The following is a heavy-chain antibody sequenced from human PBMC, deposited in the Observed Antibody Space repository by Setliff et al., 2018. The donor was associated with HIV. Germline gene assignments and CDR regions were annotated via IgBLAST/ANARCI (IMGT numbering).Heavy chain of an antibody. CDR1: GFTFSYYG. CDR2: IRYDGSYK. CDR3: ATDIDSRGYQRRAEYFHN. Sequence: AGGSLRLSCAASGFTFSYYGMHWVRQAPGKGLEWVTSIRYDGSYKYYADSVRGRFTISRDNSKNTLYLQMNSLRAEDTALYYCATDIDSRGYQRRAEYFHNWGQGTLVTVSS. V-gene: IGHV3-30*02. J-gene: IGHJ1*01. D-gene: IGHD3-22*01.